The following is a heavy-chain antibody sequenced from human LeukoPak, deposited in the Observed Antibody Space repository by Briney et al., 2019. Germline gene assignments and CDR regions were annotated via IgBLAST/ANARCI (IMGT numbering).Heavy chain of an antibody. CDR3: ARLRYCTNGVCP. J-gene: IGHJ5*02. D-gene: IGHD2-8*01. Sequence: SETLSLTCAVYGGSISDYYWSWIRQPPGKGLEWIGEINHSGSTNYNPSLKSRVTISVDTSKNQFSPKLSSVTAADTAVYYCARLRYCTNGVCPWGQGTLVTVSS. V-gene: IGHV4-34*01. CDR1: GGSISDYY. CDR2: INHSGST.